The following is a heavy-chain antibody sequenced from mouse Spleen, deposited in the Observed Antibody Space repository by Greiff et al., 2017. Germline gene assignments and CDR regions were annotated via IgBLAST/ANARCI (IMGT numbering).Heavy chain of an antibody. Sequence: VQLQQSGPGLVQPSQSLSITCTVSGFSLTSYGVHWVRQSPGKGLEWLGVIWSGGSTDYNAAFISRLSISKDNSKSQVFFKMNSLQANDTAIYYCARNSDYGNFFAYWGQGTLVTVSA. V-gene: IGHV2-2*02. CDR3: ARNSDYGNFFAY. D-gene: IGHD2-1*01. CDR1: GFSLTSYG. J-gene: IGHJ3*01. CDR2: IWSGGST.